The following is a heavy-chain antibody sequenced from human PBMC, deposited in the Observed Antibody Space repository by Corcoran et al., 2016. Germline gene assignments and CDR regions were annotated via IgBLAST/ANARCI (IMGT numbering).Heavy chain of an antibody. J-gene: IGHJ5*02. CDR2: IYPGDSDT. V-gene: IGHV5-51*01. CDR3: AGLLRAVAEECGGFDP. D-gene: IGHD6-19*01. CDR1: GYSFTSYW. Sequence: EVQLVQSGAEVKKPGESLKISCKGSGYSFTSYWIGWVRQMPGKGLEWMGIIYPGDSDTRYSPSFKGQVTISADKSFSTAYLQWSSLKASDTAMYYWAGLLRAVAEECGGFDPWGQGTLVTVSS.